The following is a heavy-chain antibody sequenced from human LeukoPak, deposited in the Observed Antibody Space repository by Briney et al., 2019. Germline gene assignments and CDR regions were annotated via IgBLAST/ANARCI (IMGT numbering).Heavy chain of an antibody. Sequence: PSETLSLTCTVSGGSISSSSYYWGWIRQPPGKGLEWIRSIYYSGSTYYNPSLKSRVTISVDTSKNQFSLKLSSVTAADTAVYYCARVRAKIASGGYAFDIWGQGTMVTVSS. CDR2: IYYSGST. CDR3: ARVRAKIASGGYAFDI. CDR1: GGSISSSSYY. D-gene: IGHD3-10*01. J-gene: IGHJ3*02. V-gene: IGHV4-39*01.